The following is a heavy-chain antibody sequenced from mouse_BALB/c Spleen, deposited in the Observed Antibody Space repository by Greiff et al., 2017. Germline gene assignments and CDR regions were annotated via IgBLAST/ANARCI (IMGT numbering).Heavy chain of an antibody. CDR1: GYTFTSYW. CDR3: ARSTVSYAMDY. Sequence: QVQLQQSGAELAKPGASVKMSCKASGYTFTSYWMHWVKQRPGQGLEWIGYINPSTGYTESNQKFKDKATLTVDKSSSTAYMQLNSLTSEDSAVYYCARSTVSYAMDYWGQGTSVTVSS. J-gene: IGHJ4*01. V-gene: IGHV1-7*01. D-gene: IGHD1-1*01. CDR2: INPSTGYT.